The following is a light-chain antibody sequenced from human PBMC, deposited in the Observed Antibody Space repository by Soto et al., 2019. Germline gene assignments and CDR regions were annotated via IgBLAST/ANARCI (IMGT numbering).Light chain of an antibody. V-gene: IGLV4-69*01. Sequence: QSVLTQPPSASASLGASVKLTCTLSSGHTKYAIAWHQQQPEKGPRYLMRLSSDGSHSKGDGIPDRFSGSSSGAERYLTISRLQSEDEADYYCQTWVAGSYVFGAGTKLTVL. CDR3: QTWVAGSYV. J-gene: IGLJ1*01. CDR1: SGHTKYA. CDR2: LSSDGSH.